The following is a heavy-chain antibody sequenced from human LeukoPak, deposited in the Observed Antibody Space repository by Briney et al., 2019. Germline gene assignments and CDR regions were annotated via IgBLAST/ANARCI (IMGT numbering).Heavy chain of an antibody. Sequence: GGSLRLSCEASGFTFSRYIMVWVRQAPGKGLESVSDIRSGSITTNYTHSVKSRFTISRDNAKNSLYLQMNSLRAEDTAVYYCARGTYSGNDLWGQGTLVIVSS. D-gene: IGHD5-12*01. V-gene: IGHV3-48*04. CDR2: IRSGSITT. J-gene: IGHJ4*02. CDR3: ARGTYSGNDL. CDR1: GFTFSRYI.